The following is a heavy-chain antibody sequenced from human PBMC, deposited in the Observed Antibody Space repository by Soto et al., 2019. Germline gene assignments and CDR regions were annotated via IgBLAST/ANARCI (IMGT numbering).Heavy chain of an antibody. Sequence: QVQLVESGGGVVQPGRSLRLSCAASGFTFSSYGMHWVRQAPGKGLEWVAVIWYDGSNKYYADSVKGRFTISRDNSKNTLYLQMNSLRAEDTAVYYCARRNDYVWGSYRSYYGMDVWGQGTTVTVSS. V-gene: IGHV3-33*01. CDR2: IWYDGSNK. CDR3: ARRNDYVWGSYRSYYGMDV. D-gene: IGHD3-16*02. J-gene: IGHJ6*02. CDR1: GFTFSSYG.